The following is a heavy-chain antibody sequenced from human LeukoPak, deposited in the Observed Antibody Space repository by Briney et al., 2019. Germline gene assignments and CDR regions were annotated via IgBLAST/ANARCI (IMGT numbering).Heavy chain of an antibody. V-gene: IGHV3-21*01. CDR2: ISSSSSYI. CDR1: GFTFSSYS. D-gene: IGHD5-18*01. CDR3: ARALQLQYSYGSAYNWFDP. Sequence: PGGSLRLSCAASGFTFSSYSMNWVRQAPGKGLEWVSSISSSSSYIYYADSVKGRFPISRDNAKNSLYLQMNSLRAEDTAVYYCARALQLQYSYGSAYNWFDPWGQGTLVTVSS. J-gene: IGHJ5*02.